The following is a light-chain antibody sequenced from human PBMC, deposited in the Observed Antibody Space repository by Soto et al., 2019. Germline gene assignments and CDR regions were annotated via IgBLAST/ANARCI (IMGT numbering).Light chain of an antibody. CDR2: GAS. Sequence: EIVLTQSPGTLSLSPVERATLSCGANQSVTSNYLAWYQQKPGQPPRLLIYGASRRATGIPDRFSGSGSGTDFTLTISRLEPEDFAVYYCQQYGSSPPWTFGQGTKVDIK. CDR3: QQYGSSPPWT. CDR1: QSVTSNY. J-gene: IGKJ1*01. V-gene: IGKV3-20*01.